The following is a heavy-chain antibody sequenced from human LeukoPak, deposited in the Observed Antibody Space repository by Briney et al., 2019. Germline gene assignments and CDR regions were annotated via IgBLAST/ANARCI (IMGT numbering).Heavy chain of an antibody. CDR2: MNPNSGNT. D-gene: IGHD3-3*01. J-gene: IGHJ5*02. CDR3: ARTFYDFWSGSQNWFDP. V-gene: IGHV1-8*01. CDR1: GYTFTSYD. Sequence: GASVKVSCKASGYTFTSYDINWVRQATGQGLEWMGWMNPNSGNTGYAQKFQGRVTMTRNTSISTAYMELSSLRSEDTAVYYCARTFYDFWSGSQNWFDPWGQGTLVTVSS.